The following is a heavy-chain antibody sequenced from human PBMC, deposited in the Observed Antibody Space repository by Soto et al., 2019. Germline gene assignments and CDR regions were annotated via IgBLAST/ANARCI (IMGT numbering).Heavy chain of an antibody. CDR3: ARIGGYHGPLDY. J-gene: IGHJ4*02. CDR2: TXHXGXX. CDR1: GVSISSYF. Sequence: PSETRSLTCSVSGVSISSYFWSWIRQAPGGGLEWIGYTXHXGXXXYXXSLKSRVAISLDTSENQFSLKVNSVTAADTAVYYCARIGGYHGPLDYWGQGTPVTVS. D-gene: IGHD6-25*01. V-gene: IGHV4-59*01.